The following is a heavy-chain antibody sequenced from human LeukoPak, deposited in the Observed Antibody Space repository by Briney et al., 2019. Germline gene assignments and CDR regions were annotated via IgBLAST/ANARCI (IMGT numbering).Heavy chain of an antibody. Sequence: GGSLRLSCAASGFTFSSYGMHWVRQAPGKGLEWVAVIWYDGSNKYYADSVKGRFTISRDNSKNTLYLQMNSLRAEDTAVYYCARDGDTAMVLDYWGQGTLVTVSS. V-gene: IGHV3-33*01. D-gene: IGHD5-18*01. J-gene: IGHJ4*02. CDR1: GFTFSSYG. CDR3: ARDGDTAMVLDY. CDR2: IWYDGSNK.